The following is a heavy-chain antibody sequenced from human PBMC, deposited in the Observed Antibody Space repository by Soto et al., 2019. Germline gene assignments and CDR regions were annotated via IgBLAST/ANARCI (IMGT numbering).Heavy chain of an antibody. CDR1: GDSLSACYY. J-gene: IGHJ6*02. V-gene: IGHV4-31*03. CDR2: VSPSGTT. CDR3: ARDRGSYGMDV. Sequence: SETLSLTCTVSGDSLSACYYWSWIRQHPGKGLEWIGYVSPSGTTYYNPSLKSRVSISTDTSKNQFSLEVSSVTAADTAVYYCARDRGSYGMDVWGQGTTVT.